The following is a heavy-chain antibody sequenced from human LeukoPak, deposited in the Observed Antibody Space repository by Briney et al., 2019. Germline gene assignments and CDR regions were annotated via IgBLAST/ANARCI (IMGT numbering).Heavy chain of an antibody. V-gene: IGHV3-23*01. CDR2: ISGSGGST. D-gene: IGHD1-7*01. J-gene: IGHJ2*01. CDR3: AKEGGTTGTTLAFFDL. CDR1: GFTFSSYA. Sequence: GGSLRLSCAASGFTFSSYAMSWVRQAPGKGLEWVSAISGSGGSTYYADSVKGRFTLSRDNSKNALYLQINNLRAEDTAIYYCAKEGGTTGTTLAFFDLWGRGTLVTVSS.